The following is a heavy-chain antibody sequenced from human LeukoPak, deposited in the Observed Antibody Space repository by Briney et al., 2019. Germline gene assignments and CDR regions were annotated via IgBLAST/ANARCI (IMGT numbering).Heavy chain of an antibody. CDR1: GFTFSTYS. CDR3: ARDIGEWFGERWAFDDY. V-gene: IGHV3-21*01. CDR2: ISSSSTYI. D-gene: IGHD3-10*01. J-gene: IGHJ4*02. Sequence: GGSLRLSYAASGFTFSTYSMNWVRQAPGKGLEWVSSISSSSTYIYYADSVKGRFTISRDNAKNSLYLQMNSLRAEDTAMYYCARDIGEWFGERWAFDDYWGQGTLVTVSS.